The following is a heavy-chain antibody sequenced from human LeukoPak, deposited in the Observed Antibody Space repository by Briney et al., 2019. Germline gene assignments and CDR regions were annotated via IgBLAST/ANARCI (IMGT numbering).Heavy chain of an antibody. V-gene: IGHV1-69*04. J-gene: IGHJ4*02. CDR2: IIPILGIA. D-gene: IGHD3-22*01. Sequence: ASVKVSCKASGYTFTSYAISWVRQAPGQGLEWMGRIIPILGIANYAQKFQGRVTITADKSTSTAYMELSSLRSEDTAVYYCARDTTYYYDSSGYYHTFDYWGQGTLVTVSS. CDR1: GYTFTSYA. CDR3: ARDTTYYYDSSGYYHTFDY.